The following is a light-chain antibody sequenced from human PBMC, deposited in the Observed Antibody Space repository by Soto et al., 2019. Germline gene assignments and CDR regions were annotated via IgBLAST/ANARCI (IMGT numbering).Light chain of an antibody. CDR1: QSVSSSY. CDR2: GAS. Sequence: EIVLTQSPGTLSLSPGERATLSCRASQSVSSSYLAWYQQKPGQAPRLLIYGASSRATGIPDRLSGGGSGTDFTLTISRLEPEDFAVYYCQQFVSSLSSFTFGQGTKLEI. V-gene: IGKV3-20*01. J-gene: IGKJ2*01. CDR3: QQFVSSLSSFT.